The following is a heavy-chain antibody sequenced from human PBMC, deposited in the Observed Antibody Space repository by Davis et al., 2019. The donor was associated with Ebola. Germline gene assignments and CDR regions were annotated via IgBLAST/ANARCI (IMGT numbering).Heavy chain of an antibody. CDR2: IDRSSSHI. D-gene: IGHD2-2*01. CDR1: GFTFSSYS. Sequence: GESLKISCAASGFTFSSYSMNWVRQAPGKGLEWVSYIDRSSSHIFYADSVKGRFTISRDNAKNSLYLQMNSLRAEDTAVYYCARGLYCSSTSCYDYGMDVWGQGTTVTVSS. CDR3: ARGLYCSSTSCYDYGMDV. V-gene: IGHV3-48*01. J-gene: IGHJ6*02.